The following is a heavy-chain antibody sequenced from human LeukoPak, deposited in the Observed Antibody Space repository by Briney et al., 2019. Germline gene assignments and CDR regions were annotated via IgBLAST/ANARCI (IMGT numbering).Heavy chain of an antibody. Sequence: ASVKVSCKASGYTFTDYYLHWVRQAPGQGLEWMGWINPNSGGTIYAQKFYARVTMTRDTSISTAYMELSRLRSDDTAVFYCARVYYYASGRLDSWGQGTLITVSS. CDR2: INPNSGGT. CDR1: GYTFTDYY. J-gene: IGHJ4*02. V-gene: IGHV1-2*02. D-gene: IGHD3-10*01. CDR3: ARVYYYASGRLDS.